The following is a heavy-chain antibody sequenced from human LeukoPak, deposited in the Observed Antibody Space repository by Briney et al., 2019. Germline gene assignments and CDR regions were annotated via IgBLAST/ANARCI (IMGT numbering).Heavy chain of an antibody. D-gene: IGHD2-2*01. CDR3: ARADQPLLYFDY. V-gene: IGHV4-39*07. J-gene: IGHJ4*02. Sequence: WVRQAPGKGLGWIGSIYYSGSTYYNPSLKSRVTISVDTSKNQFSLKLSSVTAADTAVYYCARADQPLLYFDYWGQGTLVTASS. CDR2: IYYSGST.